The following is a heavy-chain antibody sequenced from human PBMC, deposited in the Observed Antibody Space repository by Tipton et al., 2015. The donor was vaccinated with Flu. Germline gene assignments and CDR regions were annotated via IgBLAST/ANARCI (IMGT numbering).Heavy chain of an antibody. V-gene: IGHV4-61*05. D-gene: IGHD3-22*01. CDR1: GDSISTTIYY. CDR2: SYHSGST. J-gene: IGHJ2*01. Sequence: LSLTCTVSGDSISTTIYYWGWVRQPPGKGLEWIGHSYHSGSTNYNPSLKSRVTISVDTPKSQFSLKLTSVNVADTAVYFCARVGGYYDGDDSYNWYLDFWGRGTLITVSS. CDR3: ARVGGYYDGDDSYNWYLDF.